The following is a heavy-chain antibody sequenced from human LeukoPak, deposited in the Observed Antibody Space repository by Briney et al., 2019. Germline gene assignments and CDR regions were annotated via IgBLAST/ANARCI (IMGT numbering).Heavy chain of an antibody. CDR1: GFTFSSYA. D-gene: IGHD6-19*01. CDR2: ISGSGGST. V-gene: IGHV3-23*01. CDR3: AKSAGNTNSYYYYYGMDV. Sequence: PGGSLRLSCAASGFTFSSYAMSWVRQAPGKGLEWASAISGSGGSTYYADSVKGRFTISRDNSKNTLYLQMNSLRAEDTAVYYCAKSAGNTNSYYYYYGMDVWGQGTTVTVSS. J-gene: IGHJ6*02.